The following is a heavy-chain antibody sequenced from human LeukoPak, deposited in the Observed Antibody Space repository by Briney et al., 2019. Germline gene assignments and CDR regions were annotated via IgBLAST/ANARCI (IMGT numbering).Heavy chain of an antibody. Sequence: SETLSLTCTVSGGSISSYYWSWIRQPAGKGLEWIGRIYTSGSTNYKPSLNSRVTMSVDTSKNQFSLKLSSVTAADTAVYYCARDFLYGDYLEVTMDVWGKGTTVTVSS. CDR1: GGSISSYY. CDR3: ARDFLYGDYLEVTMDV. V-gene: IGHV4-4*07. J-gene: IGHJ6*04. D-gene: IGHD4-17*01. CDR2: IYTSGST.